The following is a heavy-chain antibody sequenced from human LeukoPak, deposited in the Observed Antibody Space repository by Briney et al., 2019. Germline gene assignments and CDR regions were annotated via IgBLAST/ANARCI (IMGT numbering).Heavy chain of an antibody. CDR3: ARRRVGATQYFDY. Sequence: GGSLRLACAASGFTFSSYAMSWVRQAPGKGLEWVSAISGSGGSTYYADSVKGRFTISRDNSKNTLYLQMNSLRAEDTAVYYCARRRVGATQYFDYWGQGTLVTVSS. D-gene: IGHD1-26*01. J-gene: IGHJ4*02. CDR1: GFTFSSYA. V-gene: IGHV3-23*01. CDR2: ISGSGGST.